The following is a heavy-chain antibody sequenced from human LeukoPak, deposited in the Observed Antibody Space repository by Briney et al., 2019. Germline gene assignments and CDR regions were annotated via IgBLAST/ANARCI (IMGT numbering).Heavy chain of an antibody. Sequence: PGRSLRLSCAASGFTFSSYGMHWVRQAPGKGVEWVAVIWYVGSNKHYADSVKGRFTISRDNSKNTLYLQMTSLRAEDTAVYYCARVMEQWLVDYWGQGALVTVSS. V-gene: IGHV3-33*01. CDR3: ARVMEQWLVDY. CDR2: IWYVGSNK. J-gene: IGHJ4*02. CDR1: GFTFSSYG. D-gene: IGHD6-19*01.